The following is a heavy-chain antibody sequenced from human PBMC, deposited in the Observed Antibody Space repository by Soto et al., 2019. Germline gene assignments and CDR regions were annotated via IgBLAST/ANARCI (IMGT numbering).Heavy chain of an antibody. J-gene: IGHJ6*01. CDR2: IWYDGTNK. CDR3: ARVRGRGTAMVYYYFSGMHV. D-gene: IGHD5-18*01. Sequence: GGSLRLSCAASGFTFSSYGMRWVRQAPVKGPEWVAVIWYDGTNKDYADSVKGRFTISRANSKTTLYLQMNSLRAEETAVYYCARVRGRGTAMVYYYFSGMHVWGQGTTVAVSS. CDR1: GFTFSSYG. V-gene: IGHV3-33*01.